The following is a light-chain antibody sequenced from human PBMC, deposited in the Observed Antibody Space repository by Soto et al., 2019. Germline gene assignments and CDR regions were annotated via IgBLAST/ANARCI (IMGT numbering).Light chain of an antibody. CDR3: QQYDTLPLT. CDR1: QDISNY. J-gene: IGKJ4*01. Sequence: DIQMTQSPSSLSASVGDRVTITCQASQDISNYLTWYQQKPGKAPKLLSYDASNLETGVQSSFSGRGAGTEFTFNISSLQTEDIAPYYCQQYDTLPLTFGGGTKVEIK. CDR2: DAS. V-gene: IGKV1-33*01.